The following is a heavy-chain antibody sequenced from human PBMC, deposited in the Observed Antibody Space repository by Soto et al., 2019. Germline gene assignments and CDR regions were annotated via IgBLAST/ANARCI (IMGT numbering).Heavy chain of an antibody. J-gene: IGHJ4*02. CDR3: ARSPSRTIFGVNIIWTLDF. D-gene: IGHD3-3*01. Sequence: GASVKVSCKASGYMFTFYYIHWVRQAPGQGLEWMGWINPNSGATNYAQKFQGRVTMTRDTSISSAYMELSRLRSDDTAVYYCARSPSRTIFGVNIIWTLDFWGQGXMVTVYS. V-gene: IGHV1-2*02. CDR1: GYMFTFYY. CDR2: INPNSGAT.